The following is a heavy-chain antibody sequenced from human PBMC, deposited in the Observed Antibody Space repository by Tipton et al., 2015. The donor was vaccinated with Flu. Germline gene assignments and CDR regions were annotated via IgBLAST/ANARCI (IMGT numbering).Heavy chain of an antibody. V-gene: IGHV3-53*01. CDR2: IYGGGTT. Sequence: LSLTCAASGFTVTSSYMSWVRQAPGKGLEWVSVIYGGGTTDYADSVKGRFTISRDKSKNALYLQMSSLRAEDTAVYYCARGPQVPVWPYYYGMDVWGQGTTVTVSS. CDR1: GFTVTSSY. CDR3: ARGPQVPVWPYYYGMDV. J-gene: IGHJ6*02. D-gene: IGHD2-2*01.